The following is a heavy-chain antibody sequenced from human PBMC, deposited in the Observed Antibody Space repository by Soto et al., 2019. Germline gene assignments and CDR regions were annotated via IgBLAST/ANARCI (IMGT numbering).Heavy chain of an antibody. CDR3: ARLTTS. Sequence: PSETLRLSCAASGFTFSISAMSWVRQAPGKGLEWVSTISPSGVYYTDSVKGRFTISRDNSKNTLYLQMNSLRVEDTAIYYCARLTTSWGQGALVTVSS. J-gene: IGHJ5*02. CDR1: GFTFSISA. CDR2: ISPSGV. V-gene: IGHV3-23*01.